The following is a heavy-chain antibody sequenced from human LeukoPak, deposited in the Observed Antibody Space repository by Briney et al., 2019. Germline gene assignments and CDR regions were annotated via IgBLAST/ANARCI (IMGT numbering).Heavy chain of an antibody. CDR2: ISWNSGSI. Sequence: GGSVRLFCAASGFTFDDYAMHWVRQAPGKGLEWVSGISWNSGSIGYADSVKGRFTISRDNAKNSLYLQMNSLRAEDTALYYCAKDRSTLASRGYFDYWGQGTLVTVSS. D-gene: IGHD2-2*01. J-gene: IGHJ4*02. V-gene: IGHV3-9*01. CDR3: AKDRSTLASRGYFDY. CDR1: GFTFDDYA.